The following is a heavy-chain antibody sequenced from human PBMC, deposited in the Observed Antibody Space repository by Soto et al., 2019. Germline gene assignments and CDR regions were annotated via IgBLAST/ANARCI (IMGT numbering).Heavy chain of an antibody. CDR1: GFTFSSYV. CDR3: AKNLGEGAWPYLDYLDY. CDR2: ASDDGSHK. D-gene: IGHD3-9*01. J-gene: IGHJ4*02. V-gene: IGHV3-30*18. Sequence: PGGSLSLSCAVSGFTFSSYVMHWVRQAPGKGPEWVAVASDDGSHKYYADSVQGRFSISRDNSKNTLYLQMNFLRDEDTAIYYCAKNLGEGAWPYLDYLDYWGQGSLVTVSS.